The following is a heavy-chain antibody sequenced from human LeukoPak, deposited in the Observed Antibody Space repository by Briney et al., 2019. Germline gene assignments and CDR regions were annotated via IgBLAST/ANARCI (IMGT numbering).Heavy chain of an antibody. J-gene: IGHJ4*02. CDR3: ARDSSSGSWGPLDY. CDR2: ITPYNGNT. CDR1: GYTFIGYS. Sequence: ASVKVSCKASGYTFIGYSISWVRQAPGHGLEWMGWITPYNGNTNYVQNFQGRVTMTTDTSTSTVYMELSSLRSEDTAVYYCARDSSSGSWGPLDYWGQGALVTVSS. D-gene: IGHD1-26*01. V-gene: IGHV1-18*01.